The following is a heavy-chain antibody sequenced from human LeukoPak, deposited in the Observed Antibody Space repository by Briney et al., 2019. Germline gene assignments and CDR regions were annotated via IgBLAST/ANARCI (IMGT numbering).Heavy chain of an antibody. J-gene: IGHJ4*02. CDR2: IYSGGST. Sequence: PGGSLRFSCAASGFTISSNYMSWVRQAPAKGLEWVSVIYSGGSTYYADSVKGRFTISRDNSKNTLYLQMSSLRAEDTAVYYCARDSIAAAGTGLDYWGQGTLVTVSS. CDR3: ARDSIAAAGTGLDY. V-gene: IGHV3-53*01. D-gene: IGHD6-13*01. CDR1: GFTISSNY.